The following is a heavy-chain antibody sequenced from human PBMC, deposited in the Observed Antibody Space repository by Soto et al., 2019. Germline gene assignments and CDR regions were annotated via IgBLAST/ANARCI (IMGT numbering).Heavy chain of an antibody. Sequence: EVQLVESGGTVVRPGGSLRLSCAASGFTFDEYGMTWVRQAPGKGLEWVSGINWNGANTQYADSVRGRFTISRDNAKNSLYLQMYGLRAEDTAFYYCARDFEVGTYDHWGQGNLVTVSS. J-gene: IGHJ4*02. CDR2: INWNGANT. D-gene: IGHD1-26*01. CDR1: GFTFDEYG. CDR3: ARDFEVGTYDH. V-gene: IGHV3-20*04.